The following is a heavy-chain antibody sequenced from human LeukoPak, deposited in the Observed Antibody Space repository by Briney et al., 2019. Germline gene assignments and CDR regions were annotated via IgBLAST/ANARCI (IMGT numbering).Heavy chain of an antibody. CDR1: GFTFSSYA. V-gene: IGHV3-23*01. CDR2: ISGSGGST. CDR3: AKDLWEAYRARIVYYYMDV. Sequence: GGSLRLSCAASGFTFSSYAMSWVRQAPGKGLEWVSAISGSGGSTYYADSVKGRFTISRDNSKNTLYLQMNSLRAEDTAVYYCAKDLWEAYRARIVYYYMDVWGKGTTVTVSS. J-gene: IGHJ6*03. D-gene: IGHD1-26*01.